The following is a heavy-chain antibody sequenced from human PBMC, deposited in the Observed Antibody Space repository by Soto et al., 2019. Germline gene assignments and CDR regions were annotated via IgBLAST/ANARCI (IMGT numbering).Heavy chain of an antibody. CDR2: INHSGSS. CDR3: ARMAGPWYFDL. J-gene: IGHJ2*01. V-gene: IGHV4-34*01. Sequence: SETLSLTCAVNGGSLSGYYWSWIRQPPGKGLEWIGEINHSGSSNYNPPLKSRVTMSLDTSRNQFSLSLNSVTAADTAVYYCARMAGPWYFDLWGRGTLVTVSS. CDR1: GGSLSGYY.